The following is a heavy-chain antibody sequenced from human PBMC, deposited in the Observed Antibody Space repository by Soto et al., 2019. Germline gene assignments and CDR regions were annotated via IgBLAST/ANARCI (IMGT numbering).Heavy chain of an antibody. J-gene: IGHJ4*02. CDR1: GYTFTSYG. CDR2: ISAYNGNT. CDR3: ATPTDSSGYPYFDF. Sequence: GASVKVSCKASGYTFTSYGISWVRQAPGQGLEWMGWISAYNGNTNYAQKLQGRVTMTTDTSTSTAYMELRSLRSEDTAVYYCATPTDSSGYPYFDFWGQGTLVTVSS. D-gene: IGHD3-22*01. V-gene: IGHV1-18*04.